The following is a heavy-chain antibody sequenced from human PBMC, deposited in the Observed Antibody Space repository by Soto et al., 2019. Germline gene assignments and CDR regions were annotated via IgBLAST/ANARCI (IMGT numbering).Heavy chain of an antibody. CDR1: GDSIRGGGHY. J-gene: IGHJ4*03. CDR3: ARDTGLAPTVWGY. Sequence: QVQLQESGPGLVKPSQTLSLTCSVSGDSIRGGGHYWNWIRQFPGKGLEWIGYVYHSGSTHYNPSLRGRPTISIDTSKNPFSLRLISVTAADTALYYCARDTGLAPTVWGYWGHGTQVTVSS. CDR2: VYHSGST. V-gene: IGHV4-31*03. D-gene: IGHD7-27*01.